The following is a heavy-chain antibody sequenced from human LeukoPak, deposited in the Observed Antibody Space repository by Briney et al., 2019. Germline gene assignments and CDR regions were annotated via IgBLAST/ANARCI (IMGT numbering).Heavy chain of an antibody. J-gene: IGHJ4*02. CDR1: GGSISSSSYY. CDR2: IYYSGST. CDR3: ARDTTPYSSGWYDY. Sequence: PSETLSLTCTVSGGSISSSSYYWGWIRQPPGKGLEWIGSIYYSGSTYYNPSLKSRVTISVDTSKNQFSLKLSSVTAADTAVYFCARDTTPYSSGWYDYWGQGTLVTVPS. D-gene: IGHD6-19*01. V-gene: IGHV4-39*02.